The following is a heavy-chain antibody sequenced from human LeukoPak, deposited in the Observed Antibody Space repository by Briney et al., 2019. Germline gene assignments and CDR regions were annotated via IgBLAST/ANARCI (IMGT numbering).Heavy chain of an antibody. Sequence: GGSLRLSCAASEFSVGGNYMTWVRQAPGKGLEWVSLIYSGGSTYYADSVKGRFTISRDNSKNTLYLQMNSLRAEDTAVYYRARGPSGYHNTGGQGTLVTVSS. V-gene: IGHV3-66*01. CDR2: IYSGGST. CDR3: ARGPSGYHNT. D-gene: IGHD5-12*01. CDR1: EFSVGGNY. J-gene: IGHJ4*02.